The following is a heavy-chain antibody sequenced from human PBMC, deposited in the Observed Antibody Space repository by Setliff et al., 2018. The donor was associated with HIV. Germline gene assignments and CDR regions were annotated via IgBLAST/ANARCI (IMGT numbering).Heavy chain of an antibody. CDR1: GFTFSYYG. Sequence: GGSLRLSCATSGFTFSYYGMHWVRQAPGKGLEWVAFIRYDDTYKYYADSVKGRFTISRDNSKNTLYLQMNSLRAEDTAVYYCTKNLYRSPWSPLDYWGQGALVTVSS. CDR3: TKNLYRSPWSPLDY. V-gene: IGHV3-30*02. CDR2: IRYDDTYK. D-gene: IGHD6-19*01. J-gene: IGHJ4*02.